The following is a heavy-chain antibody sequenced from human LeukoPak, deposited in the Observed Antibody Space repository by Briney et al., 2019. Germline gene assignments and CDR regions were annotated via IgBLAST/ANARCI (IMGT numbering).Heavy chain of an antibody. CDR1: GGTFSSYA. Sequence: SVKVSCKASGGTFSSYAISWVRQAPGQGLEWMGRIIPILGIANYAQKFQGRVTITADKSTSTAYMELSSLRSEDTAVYYCARDIAAAGTGIYYYGMDVWGQGTTVTVSS. D-gene: IGHD6-13*01. V-gene: IGHV1-69*04. J-gene: IGHJ6*02. CDR3: ARDIAAAGTGIYYYGMDV. CDR2: IIPILGIA.